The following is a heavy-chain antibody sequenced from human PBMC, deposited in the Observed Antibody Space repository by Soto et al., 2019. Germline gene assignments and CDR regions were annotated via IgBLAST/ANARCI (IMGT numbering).Heavy chain of an antibody. J-gene: IGHJ4*02. CDR3: AKDRKGSYCSGGTCYSFDY. CDR2: ISGSGGST. Sequence: VQLLESGGGLVQPGGSLRLSCAASGFTLGTYVMTWVRQAPGKGLEWVSAISGSGGSTNYADPVKGRFTISRVNTKNTLYLQMNSLSVEDTAVYYCAKDRKGSYCSGGTCYSFDYWGQGTLVTVPS. D-gene: IGHD2-15*01. V-gene: IGHV3-23*01. CDR1: GFTLGTYV.